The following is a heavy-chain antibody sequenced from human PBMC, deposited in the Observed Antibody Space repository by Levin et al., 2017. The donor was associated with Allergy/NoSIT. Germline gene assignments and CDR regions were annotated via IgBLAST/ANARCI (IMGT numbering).Heavy chain of an antibody. D-gene: IGHD2-2*01. Sequence: PGGSLRLSCAASGFTFSDYYMSWIRQAPGKGLEWVSYISSSSSYTNYADSVKGRFTISRDNAKNSLYLQMNSLRAEDTAVYYCARVVPAANAFDIWGQGTMVTVSS. J-gene: IGHJ3*02. CDR2: ISSSSSYT. CDR3: ARVVPAANAFDI. V-gene: IGHV3-11*05. CDR1: GFTFSDYY.